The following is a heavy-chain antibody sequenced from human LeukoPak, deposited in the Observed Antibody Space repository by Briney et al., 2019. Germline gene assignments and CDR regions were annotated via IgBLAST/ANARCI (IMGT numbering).Heavy chain of an antibody. Sequence: GRSLRLSCAASGFTFSSYGMHWVRQAPGKGLEWVAVIWYDGSNKYSADSVKGRFTISRDNSKNTLYLQINSLRAEDTAVYYCARDQWELRAFDYWGQGTLVTVSS. CDR1: GFTFSSYG. V-gene: IGHV3-33*01. CDR3: ARDQWELRAFDY. CDR2: IWYDGSNK. D-gene: IGHD1-26*01. J-gene: IGHJ4*02.